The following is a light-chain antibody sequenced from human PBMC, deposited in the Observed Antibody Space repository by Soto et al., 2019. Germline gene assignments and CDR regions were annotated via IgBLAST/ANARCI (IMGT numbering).Light chain of an antibody. CDR2: DVN. CDR1: SSDVGGYNY. CDR3: SSYTNSSTSYV. Sequence: QSALTQPTSVSGSPGQSITISCTGTSSDVGGYNYVSWFQQHPDKAPKLIIYDVNNRPSGVSNRFSGSKSGNTASLTISGLQAEDEADYYCSSYTNSSTSYVFVTGTKLTVL. V-gene: IGLV2-14*01. J-gene: IGLJ1*01.